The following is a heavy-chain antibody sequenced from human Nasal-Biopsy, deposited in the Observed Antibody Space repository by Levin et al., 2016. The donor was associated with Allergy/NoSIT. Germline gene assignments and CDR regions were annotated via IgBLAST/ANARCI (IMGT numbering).Heavy chain of an antibody. D-gene: IGHD7-27*01. V-gene: IGHV4-30-4*01. CDR2: IYHSTNT. J-gene: IGHJ4*02. Sequence: SETLSLTCTVSGGSISSGDHYWSWIRQAPGKGLEWIGSIYHSTNTFYNPSLKTRVAISLDTSRNQVSLRLSSVTAADTAVYYCARGNWVDYFFDYWGQGNLVTVSS. CDR1: GGSISSGDHY. CDR3: ARGNWVDYFFDY.